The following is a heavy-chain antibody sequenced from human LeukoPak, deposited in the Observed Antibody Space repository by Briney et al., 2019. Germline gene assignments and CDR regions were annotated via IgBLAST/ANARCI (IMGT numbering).Heavy chain of an antibody. CDR1: GYTFTSYG. V-gene: IGHV1-18*01. CDR3: ARSLAAADISSGYY. CDR2: ISAYNGNT. Sequence: ASVKVSCKASGYTFTSYGISWVRQAPGQGLEWMGWISAYNGNTNYAQKLQGRVTMTTDTSTSTAYMELRSLGSDDTAVYYCARSLAAADISSGYYWGQGTLVTVSS. J-gene: IGHJ4*02. D-gene: IGHD6-13*01.